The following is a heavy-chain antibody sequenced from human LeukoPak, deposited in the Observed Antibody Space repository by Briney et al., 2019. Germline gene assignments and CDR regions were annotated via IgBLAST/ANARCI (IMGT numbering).Heavy chain of an antibody. D-gene: IGHD6-13*01. Sequence: ASVTVSCKASGYTFTDYYIHWVRQAPGQGLEWMGWINPNSGGTNYAQRFQGRVTMTRDTSISTAYMELSRLRSDDTAAYFCARDRGIAAAGIASDFDYWGQGILVTVSS. CDR1: GYTFTDYY. CDR2: INPNSGGT. V-gene: IGHV1-2*02. CDR3: ARDRGIAAAGIASDFDY. J-gene: IGHJ4*02.